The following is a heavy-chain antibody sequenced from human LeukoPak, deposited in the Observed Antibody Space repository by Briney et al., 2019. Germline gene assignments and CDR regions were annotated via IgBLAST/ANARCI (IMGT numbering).Heavy chain of an antibody. V-gene: IGHV4-34*01. J-gene: IGHJ4*02. CDR2: INHSGST. D-gene: IGHD5-18*01. CDR1: GGSFSGYY. Sequence: PSETLSLTCAVYGGSFSGYYWSWIRQPPGKGLEWIGEINHSGSTNYNPSLKSRVTISVDTSKNQSSLKLSSVTAADTAVYYCARGPRYSYGSYSSPVHYSGQGTLVTVSS. CDR3: ARGPRYSYGSYSSPVHY.